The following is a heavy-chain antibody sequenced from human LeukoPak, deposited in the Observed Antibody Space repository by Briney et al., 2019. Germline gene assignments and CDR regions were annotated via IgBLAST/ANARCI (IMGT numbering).Heavy chain of an antibody. CDR2: IIPIFGTA. V-gene: IGHV1-69*13. CDR1: GGTFSSYA. CDR3: ASSLANIAAASYYFDY. Sequence: GASVKVSCKASGGTFSSYAISWVRQAPGQGLEWMGGIIPIFGTANYAQKFQGRVTITADESTSTAYMELSSLRSEDTAVYYCASSLANIAAASYYFDYWGQGTLVTVSS. J-gene: IGHJ4*02. D-gene: IGHD6-13*01.